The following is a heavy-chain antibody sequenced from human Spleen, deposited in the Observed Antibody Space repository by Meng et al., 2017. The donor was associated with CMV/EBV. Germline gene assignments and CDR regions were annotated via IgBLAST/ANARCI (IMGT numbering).Heavy chain of an antibody. V-gene: IGHV3-74*03. CDR1: GFTFSNYW. D-gene: IGHD4/OR15-4a*01. CDR2: INSVGSDT. J-gene: IGHJ6*02. CDR3: ARDGAHDYHYGLDV. Sequence: GGSLRLSCEVSGFTFSNYWMHWVRQALGEGLVWVSRINSVGSDTKYVGSVKGRFTISRDNAKNTVYLQMTSLRVEDTAVYFCARDGAHDYHYGLDVWGPGTTVTVSS.